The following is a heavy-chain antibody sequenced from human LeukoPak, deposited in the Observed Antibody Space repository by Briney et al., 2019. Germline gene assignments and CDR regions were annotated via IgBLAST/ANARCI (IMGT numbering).Heavy chain of an antibody. V-gene: IGHV4-34*01. J-gene: IGHJ4*02. CDR2: INHSGST. CDR3: ARHAPRRVYYDSSGYRY. Sequence: SETLSLTCAVYGGSFSGYYWSWIRQPPGKGLEWIGEINHSGSTNYNPSLKSRVTISVDTSKNQFSLKLSPVTAADTAVYYCARHAPRRVYYDSSGYRYWGQGTLVTVSS. D-gene: IGHD3-22*01. CDR1: GGSFSGYY.